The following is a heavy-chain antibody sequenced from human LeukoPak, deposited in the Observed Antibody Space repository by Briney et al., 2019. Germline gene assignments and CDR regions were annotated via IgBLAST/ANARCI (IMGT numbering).Heavy chain of an antibody. CDR1: SFTFSDHS. CDR2: INRDGKST. V-gene: IGHV3-48*01. CDR3: SSRSINVYRGNNWFDP. Sequence: GGSLRLSCGASSFTFSDHSMNWLRQAPGEGLEDFSYINRDGKSTWYADSVKGRFTASRDNAKNSLYLQMNSMRVEDTAVYYWSSRSINVYRGNNWFDPWGQGTLVTVSS. D-gene: IGHD1-1*01. J-gene: IGHJ5*02.